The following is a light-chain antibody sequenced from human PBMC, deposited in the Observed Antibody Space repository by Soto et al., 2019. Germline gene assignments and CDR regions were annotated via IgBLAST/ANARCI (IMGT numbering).Light chain of an antibody. CDR2: LGS. V-gene: IGKV2-28*01. Sequence: IVMTQSPLSLPVTPGEPASIYCRSSQSLLHRNGKNYMDWYLQKPGQSPQLLIYLGSNRASGVPDRFSGSGSGTDFTLKISRVEAEDVGVYYCMQDLQTRTFGQGTKVDIK. J-gene: IGKJ1*01. CDR3: MQDLQTRT. CDR1: QSLLHRNGKNY.